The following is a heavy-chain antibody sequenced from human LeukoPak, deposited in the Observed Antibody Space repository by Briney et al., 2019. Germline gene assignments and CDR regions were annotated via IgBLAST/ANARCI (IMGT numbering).Heavy chain of an antibody. Sequence: SETLSLTCTVSGGAISSSSYYWGWIRQPPGKGLEGIGSSYYSGSTYYNPSLKSSFTISVDTSKNQFSLKLSSVTAADTAVYYCASRYCSSTSCPFDYWGQGTLVTVSS. CDR1: GGAISSSSYY. V-gene: IGHV4-39*01. D-gene: IGHD2-2*01. J-gene: IGHJ4*02. CDR2: SYYSGST. CDR3: ASRYCSSTSCPFDY.